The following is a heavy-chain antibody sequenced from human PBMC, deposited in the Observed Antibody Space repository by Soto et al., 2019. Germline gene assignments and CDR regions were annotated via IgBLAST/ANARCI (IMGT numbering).Heavy chain of an antibody. J-gene: IGHJ6*02. Sequence: PSETLSLTCAVYGGSFSGYYWSWIRQPPGKGLEWIGEINHSGSTNYNPSLKSRVTISVDTSKNQFSLKLSSVTAADTAVYYCARDIVVVPAAMTKYYYYGMDVWGQGTTVT. V-gene: IGHV4-34*01. D-gene: IGHD2-2*01. CDR2: INHSGST. CDR3: ARDIVVVPAAMTKYYYYGMDV. CDR1: GGSFSGYY.